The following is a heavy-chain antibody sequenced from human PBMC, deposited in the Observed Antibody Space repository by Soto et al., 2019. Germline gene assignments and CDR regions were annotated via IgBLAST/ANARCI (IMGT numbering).Heavy chain of an antibody. D-gene: IGHD4-17*01. V-gene: IGHV3-48*01. J-gene: IGHJ4*02. CDR1: GFTFSSYS. CDR2: IISSISTI. CDR3: ARLTDYPFGY. Sequence: GGSLRLSCAASGFTFSSYSMNWVRQAPGKGLEWVSYIISSISTIYSAVSVKGRFTISRDNPKNSLYLQMNSLRAEDTAVYYCARLTDYPFGYWGQGTLVTVSS.